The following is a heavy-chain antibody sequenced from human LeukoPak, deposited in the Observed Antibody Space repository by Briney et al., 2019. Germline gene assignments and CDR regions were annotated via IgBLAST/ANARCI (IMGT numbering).Heavy chain of an antibody. CDR2: IYSGGST. CDR3: ARGSPIHDHGDYSAFDI. D-gene: IGHD4-17*01. J-gene: IGHJ3*02. Sequence: GGSLRLSCAASGFTVSSNYMSWVRQAPGKGLEWGSDIYSGGSTYYADSVKGRFTISRDNSKNTLYLQMNSLRAEETAVYYCARGSPIHDHGDYSAFDIWGQGTMVTVSS. CDR1: GFTVSSNY. V-gene: IGHV3-66*01.